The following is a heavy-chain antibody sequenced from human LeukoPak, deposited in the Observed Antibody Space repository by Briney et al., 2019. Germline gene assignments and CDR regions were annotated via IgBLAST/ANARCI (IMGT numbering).Heavy chain of an antibody. CDR3: ARQVGYCSSTSCYTGDYYYYYMDV. CDR1: GGSIISYY. D-gene: IGHD2-2*02. CDR2: IYYSGST. Sequence: SETLSLTCTVSGGSIISYYWSWIRQPPGKGLEWIGYIYYSGSTNYNPSLKSRVTISVDTSKNQFSLKLSSVTAADTAVYYCARQVGYCSSTSCYTGDYYYYYMDVWGKGTTVTVSS. V-gene: IGHV4-59*08. J-gene: IGHJ6*03.